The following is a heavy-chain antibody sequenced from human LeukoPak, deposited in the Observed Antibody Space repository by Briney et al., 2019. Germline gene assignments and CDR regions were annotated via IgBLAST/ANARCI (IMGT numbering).Heavy chain of an antibody. CDR3: ARRYYDALTGYYPFDH. CDR2: INPNSGGT. Sequence: ASVKLSCKASGYTSTGYYMHWVRLAPGQGLEWMGWINPNSGGTNYAQKFQGRVTMTRDTSISTVYMELSRLTSDDTAVFYCARRYYDALTGYYPFDHWGQGTLVTVSS. CDR1: GYTSTGYY. D-gene: IGHD3-9*01. V-gene: IGHV1-2*02. J-gene: IGHJ4*02.